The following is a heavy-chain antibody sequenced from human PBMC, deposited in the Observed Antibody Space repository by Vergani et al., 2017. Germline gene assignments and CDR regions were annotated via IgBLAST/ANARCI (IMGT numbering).Heavy chain of an antibody. CDR1: GGSFSGYY. J-gene: IGHJ4*02. CDR2: INHSGST. D-gene: IGHD3-3*01. V-gene: IGHV4-34*01. CDR3: ALGQGFLECLPLDY. Sequence: QVQLQQWGAGLLKPSETLSLTCAVYGGSFSGYYWSWIRQPPGKGLEWIGEINHSGSTNYNPSLKSRVTISVDTSTNQFSRTLSSVTAADTAVYYCALGQGFLECLPLDYWGQGTLVTVSS.